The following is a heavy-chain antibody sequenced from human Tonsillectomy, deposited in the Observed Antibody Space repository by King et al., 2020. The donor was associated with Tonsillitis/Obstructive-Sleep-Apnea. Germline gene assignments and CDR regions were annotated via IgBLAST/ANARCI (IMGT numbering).Heavy chain of an antibody. V-gene: IGHV3-23*04. CDR2: ISRGGGGT. Sequence: EVQLVESGGGLVQSGGSLRLSCAASGFTFSSYAMSWVRQAPGKGLEWVSIISRGGGGTKYAEPVKGRFTISRDSSKNTLYLQMNSLRAEDTAVYYCAKGLGSSCCGNCYSRVADYWGQGTLVTVSS. CDR1: GFTFSSYA. J-gene: IGHJ4*02. D-gene: IGHD2-21*01. CDR3: AKGLGSSCCGNCYSRVADY.